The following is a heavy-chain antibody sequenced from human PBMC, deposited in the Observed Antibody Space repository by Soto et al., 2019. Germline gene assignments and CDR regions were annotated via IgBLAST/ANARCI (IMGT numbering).Heavy chain of an antibody. CDR2: IWYVGSNK. CDR3: ASDREQLVRYPLPPSDF. D-gene: IGHD6-6*01. Sequence: QVQLVESGGGVVQPGRSLRLSCAASGFTFSSYGMHWVRQAPGKGLEWVAVIWYVGSNKYYADSVKGRFTISRDNSKNTLSLQMDNLRAEDTAVYYCASDREQLVRYPLPPSDFWGQGTLVTVSS. V-gene: IGHV3-33*01. CDR1: GFTFSSYG. J-gene: IGHJ4*02.